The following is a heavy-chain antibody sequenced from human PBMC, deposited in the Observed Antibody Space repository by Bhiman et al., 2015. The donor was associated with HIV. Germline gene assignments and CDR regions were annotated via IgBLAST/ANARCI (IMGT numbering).Heavy chain of an antibody. D-gene: IGHD5-24*01. CDR2: IKQDGSEK. CDR3: ARSKLQFLAPGAFDV. Sequence: EVQLVESGGGLVQPGGSLRLSCAASGFTFSSYWMSWVRQAPGKGLEWVANIKQDGSEKYYVDSVKGRFTISRDNAKNSLYLQMNSLRAEDTAVYYCARSKLQFLAPGAFDVWGQGTMVTVSS. CDR1: GFTFSSYW. J-gene: IGHJ3*01. V-gene: IGHV3-7*01.